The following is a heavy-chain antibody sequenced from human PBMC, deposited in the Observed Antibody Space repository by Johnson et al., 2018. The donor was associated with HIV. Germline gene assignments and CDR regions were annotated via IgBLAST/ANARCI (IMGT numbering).Heavy chain of an antibody. CDR2: IRYDGSNK. CDR1: GFTFSSYG. J-gene: IGHJ3*02. D-gene: IGHD6-6*01. V-gene: IGHV3-30*02. Sequence: QVQLVESGGGLVQPGGSLRLSCAGSGFTFSSYGMHWVRQAPGKGLEWVAFIRYDGSNKYYADSVTGRFTISRDNSKNTLYLQMSSLRVEDTAVYCCARVRIIYSSSSHAFDIWGQGTMVTVSS. CDR3: ARVRIIYSSSSHAFDI.